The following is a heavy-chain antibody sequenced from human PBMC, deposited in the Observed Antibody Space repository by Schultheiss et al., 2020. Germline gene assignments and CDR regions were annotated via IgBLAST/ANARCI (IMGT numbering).Heavy chain of an antibody. Sequence: SETLSLTCTVSGGSISSGGYYWSWIREHPGKGLEWIGYIYYSGSTYYNPSLESRVTISVDTSKNQFSLKLSSVTAAATAVYYCARSPSSGFDYWGQGTLVTVSS. D-gene: IGHD6-19*01. V-gene: IGHV4-31*03. J-gene: IGHJ4*02. CDR3: ARSPSSGFDY. CDR2: IYYSGST. CDR1: GGSISSGGYY.